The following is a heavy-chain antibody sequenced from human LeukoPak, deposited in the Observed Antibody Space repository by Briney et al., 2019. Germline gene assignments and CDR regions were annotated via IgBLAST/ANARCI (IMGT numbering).Heavy chain of an antibody. CDR1: GSSFTSYW. Sequence: GEPLNISCQASGSSFTSYWSAWVRKMPGTGLEWSGFIYPGDSDTRYSPSFQGQVTISGEKSISTAYLQWSSVKASDTAVYYCARKIAYSSGWPFDYWGEGSLVTVYS. V-gene: IGHV5-51*02. CDR3: ARKIAYSSGWPFDY. J-gene: IGHJ4*02. CDR2: IYPGDSDT. D-gene: IGHD6-19*01.